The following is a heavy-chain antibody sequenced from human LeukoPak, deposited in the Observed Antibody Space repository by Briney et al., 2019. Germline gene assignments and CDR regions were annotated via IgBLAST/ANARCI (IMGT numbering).Heavy chain of an antibody. D-gene: IGHD2-21*02. Sequence: PSETLSLTCTVSGGSISSSSYYWGWIRQPPGKGLEWIGSIYYSGSTYYNPSLKSRVTISLDKSKNQFSLKLTSVTAADTAVYYCARVVVTTIRATSAFDLWGQGTMVTVSS. V-gene: IGHV4-39*07. CDR2: IYYSGST. CDR3: ARVVVTTIRATSAFDL. J-gene: IGHJ3*01. CDR1: GGSISSSSYY.